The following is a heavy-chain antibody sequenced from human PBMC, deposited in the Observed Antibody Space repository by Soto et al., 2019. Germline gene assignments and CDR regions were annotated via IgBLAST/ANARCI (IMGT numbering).Heavy chain of an antibody. J-gene: IGHJ6*02. V-gene: IGHV1-2*04. CDR2: INPNSGGT. CDR3: ARDLRLVAVAAHAFVGYYGMDV. D-gene: IGHD6-19*01. Sequence: ASVKVSCKASRYTFTGYYMHWVRQAPGQGLEWMGWINPNSGGTNYAQKFQGWVTMTRDTSISTAYMELSRLRSDDTAVYYCARDLRLVAVAAHAFVGYYGMDVWGQGTTVTVSS. CDR1: RYTFTGYY.